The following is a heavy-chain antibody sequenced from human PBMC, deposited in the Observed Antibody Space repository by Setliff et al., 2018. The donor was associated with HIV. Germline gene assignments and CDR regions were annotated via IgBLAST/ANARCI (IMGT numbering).Heavy chain of an antibody. CDR3: ARWRDNWNSGFDY. D-gene: IGHD1-7*01. Sequence: SETLSLTCTVSGGSLSSYYWSWIRQPAGKGLEWIGRIYSSGSTNYNPSLKSRLTMSVDTSKNQFSLKLTSVTAADTAVYYCARWRDNWNSGFDYWGQGTLVTVSS. CDR1: GGSLSSYY. CDR2: IYSSGST. J-gene: IGHJ4*02. V-gene: IGHV4-4*07.